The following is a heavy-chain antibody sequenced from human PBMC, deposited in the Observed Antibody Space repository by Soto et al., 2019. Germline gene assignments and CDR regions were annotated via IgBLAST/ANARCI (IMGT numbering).Heavy chain of an antibody. CDR2: FRTGGDDGTT. Sequence: EVQLLESGGGLVQPGGSLRLSCAASGFTLSIYAMSWVRQAPGKGLEWVSGFRTGGDDGTTYYADSVKGRFTISRDNSKNTLFLQMNSLRAEDTAIYYCAKKVNSGPGSQYFDYWGQGTLVTVSS. CDR3: AKKVNSGPGSQYFDY. V-gene: IGHV3-23*01. J-gene: IGHJ4*02. D-gene: IGHD3-10*01. CDR1: GFTLSIYA.